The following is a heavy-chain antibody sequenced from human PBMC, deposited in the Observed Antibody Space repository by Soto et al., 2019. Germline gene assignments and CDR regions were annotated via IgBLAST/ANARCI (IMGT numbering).Heavy chain of an antibody. CDR3: ARGRRNSSGYYFLDY. J-gene: IGHJ4*02. Sequence: PSETLSLTCTVSGGSISSYYWSWIRRPPGKGLEWIGYIYYSGSTNYNPSLKSRVTISVDTSKNQFSLRLSSVTAADTAVYYCARGRRNSSGYYFLDYWGQGTLVTVSS. CDR1: GGSISSYY. V-gene: IGHV4-59*01. CDR2: IYYSGST. D-gene: IGHD3-22*01.